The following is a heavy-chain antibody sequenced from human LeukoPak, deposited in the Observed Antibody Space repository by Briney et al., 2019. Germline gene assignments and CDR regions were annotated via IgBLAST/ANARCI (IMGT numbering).Heavy chain of an antibody. CDR3: TTRGGQQLDD. D-gene: IGHD6-13*01. CDR1: GFTVSSNY. Sequence: GGSLRLSCAASGFTVSSNYMSWVRQAPGKGLEWVGRIKSKTDGGTTDYAAPVKGRFTISRDDSKNTLYLQMNSLKTEDTAVYYCTTRGGQQLDDWGQGTLVTVSS. V-gene: IGHV3-15*01. CDR2: IKSKTDGGTT. J-gene: IGHJ4*02.